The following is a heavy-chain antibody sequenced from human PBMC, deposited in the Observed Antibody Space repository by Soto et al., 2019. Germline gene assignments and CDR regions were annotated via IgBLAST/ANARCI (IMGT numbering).Heavy chain of an antibody. CDR2: IIPVFQTA. Sequence: QEQLVQSGAEVKKPGSSVKVSCKASGGLFSSYPISWVRQVPGQGLEWMGGIIPVFQTAYYTQRFQGRFTITAAESTNTAYTELSSVRSDDTAIYYCARGGSGYTWFNEFWGHGTMVTVSS. CDR3: ARGGSGYTWFNEF. J-gene: IGHJ4*01. CDR1: GGLFSSYP. V-gene: IGHV1-69*01. D-gene: IGHD3-22*01.